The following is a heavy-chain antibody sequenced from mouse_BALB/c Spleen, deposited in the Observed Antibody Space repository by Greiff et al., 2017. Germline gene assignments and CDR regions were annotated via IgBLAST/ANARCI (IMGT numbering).Heavy chain of an antibody. CDR3: AREGIGYLDY. CDR1: GFTFSSYA. CDR2: ISSGGST. Sequence: EVQLVESGGGLVKPGGSLKLSCAASGFTFSSYAMSWVRQTPEKRLEWVASISSGGSTYYPDSVKGRFTISRDNARNILYLQMSSLRSEDTAMYYCAREGIGYLDYWGQGTTLTVSS. J-gene: IGHJ2*01. V-gene: IGHV5-6-5*01.